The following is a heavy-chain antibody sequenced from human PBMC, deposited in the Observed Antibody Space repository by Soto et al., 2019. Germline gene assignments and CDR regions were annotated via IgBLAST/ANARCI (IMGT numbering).Heavy chain of an antibody. D-gene: IGHD6-19*01. CDR3: ARVATLYSSGWFLGAFDI. J-gene: IGHJ3*02. CDR1: GFTFSSYA. V-gene: IGHV3-64*01. Sequence: EVQLVESGGGLVQPGGSLRLSCAASGFTFSSYAMHWVRQAPGKGLEYVSAISSNGGSTYYANSVKGRFTISRDNSKNTLYLQMGSLRAEDMAVYYCARVATLYSSGWFLGAFDIWGQGTMVTVSS. CDR2: ISSNGGST.